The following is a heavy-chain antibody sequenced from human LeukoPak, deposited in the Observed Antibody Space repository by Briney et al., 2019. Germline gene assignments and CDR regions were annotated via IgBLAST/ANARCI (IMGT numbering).Heavy chain of an antibody. V-gene: IGHV4-4*07. CDR3: ARDQAPPRTMVRGVLDRTDDY. CDR1: GVSLSSYY. J-gene: IGHJ4*02. Sequence: PSETLSLTCTVSGVSLSSYYCGWIRQPAGKGLDWIGRLHTSGSTNYNTSLTSRVTMSVDTSKNQFSLKLSSVTAADTAVYYCARDQAPPRTMVRGVLDRTDDYWGQGTLVTVSS. D-gene: IGHD3-10*01. CDR2: LHTSGST.